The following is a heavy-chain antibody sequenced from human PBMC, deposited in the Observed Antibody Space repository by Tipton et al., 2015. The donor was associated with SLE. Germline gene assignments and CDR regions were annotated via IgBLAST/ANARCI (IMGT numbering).Heavy chain of an antibody. Sequence: TLSLTCAVSGGSISSGGYSWSWIRQPPGKGLEWIGEINHSGSTNYNPSLQSRVTISVDTSKSQFSLKLSSVTATDTAVYYCASGGVTGDSNWFDPWGQGTLVTVSS. CDR2: INHSGST. V-gene: IGHV4-30-2*01. J-gene: IGHJ5*02. CDR3: ASGGVTGDSNWFDP. CDR1: GGSISSGGYS. D-gene: IGHD7-27*01.